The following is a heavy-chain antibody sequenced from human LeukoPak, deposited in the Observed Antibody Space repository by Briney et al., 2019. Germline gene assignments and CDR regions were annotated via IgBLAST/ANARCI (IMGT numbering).Heavy chain of an antibody. D-gene: IGHD3-22*01. J-gene: IGHJ4*02. CDR1: GFTFSSYS. CDR3: ARDQRYYYDSSGTYYFDY. Sequence: PGGSLRLSCAGSGFTFSSYSMNWVRQAPGKGLEWVSYISSSTGTIYYADSVKGRFTISRDNAKNSLYLQMNSLRAEDTAVYYCARDQRYYYDSSGTYYFDYWGQGTLVTVSP. V-gene: IGHV3-48*04. CDR2: ISSSTGTI.